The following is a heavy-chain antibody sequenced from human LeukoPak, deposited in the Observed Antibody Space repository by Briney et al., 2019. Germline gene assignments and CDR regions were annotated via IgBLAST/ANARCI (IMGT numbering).Heavy chain of an antibody. CDR3: ASEAFCAGGSCNVQRVAS. CDR1: VYTFTAYY. Sequence: ASVKVSCTASVYTFTAYYIHWVRQAPGQGLEGMGWIDTNTGATKYAQKFQGRVTITRDTSTGTAYMELSSLISGDTALYYCASEAFCAGGSCNVQRVASWGPGTLVAVSS. D-gene: IGHD2-8*02. J-gene: IGHJ4*02. V-gene: IGHV1-2*02. CDR2: IDTNTGAT.